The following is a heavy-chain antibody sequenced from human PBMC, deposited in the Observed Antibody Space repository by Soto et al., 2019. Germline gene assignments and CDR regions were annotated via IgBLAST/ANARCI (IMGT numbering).Heavy chain of an antibody. CDR1: GFTFSSYG. J-gene: IGHJ6*02. V-gene: IGHV3-33*01. CDR2: IWYDGSNK. D-gene: IGHD5-12*01. Sequence: SLRLSCAAAGFTFSSYGMHWVRQAPGKGLEWVAVIWYDGSNKYYADSVKGRFTISRDNSKNTLYLQMNSLRAEDTAVYYCARDLTSRFSLRLRLGYYYYGMDVWGHGTTVTVSS. CDR3: ARDLTSRFSLRLRLGYYYYGMDV.